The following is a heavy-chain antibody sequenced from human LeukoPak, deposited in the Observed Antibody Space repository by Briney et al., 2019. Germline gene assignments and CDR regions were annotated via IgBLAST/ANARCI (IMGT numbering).Heavy chain of an antibody. D-gene: IGHD6-13*01. CDR1: GFTFSDYY. J-gene: IGHJ4*02. CDR2: ISSSGSTI. Sequence: GGSLRLSCAASGFTFSDYYMSWIRQAPGKGPEWVSYISSSGSTIYYADSVKGRFTISRDNAKNSLYLQMNSLRAEDTAVYYCASSSSWAAFDYWGQGTLVTVSS. V-gene: IGHV3-11*01. CDR3: ASSSSWAAFDY.